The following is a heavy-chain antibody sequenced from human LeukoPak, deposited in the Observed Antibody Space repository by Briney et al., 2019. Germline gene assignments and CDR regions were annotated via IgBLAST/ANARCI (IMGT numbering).Heavy chain of an antibody. CDR2: ISTNGGST. CDR1: GFTFSNYA. V-gene: IGHV3-64*01. CDR3: ARGGYYDSSGSFDY. J-gene: IGHJ4*02. Sequence: GGSLRLSCAASGFTFSNYAMYWVRQAPGRGLEYVSAISTNGGSTDYANSVKGRFTISRDNSDNRVFLQMGTLRAEDMAVYYCARGGYYDSSGSFDYGGQGILVTVSA. D-gene: IGHD3-22*01.